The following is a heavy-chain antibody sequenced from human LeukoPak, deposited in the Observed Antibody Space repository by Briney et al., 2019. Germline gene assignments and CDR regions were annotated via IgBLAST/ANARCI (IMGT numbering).Heavy chain of an antibody. Sequence: PSETLSLTCAVSGGSFSGYYWSWIRQPPGKGLEWIGEINHSGSTNYNPSLKSRVTISVDKSKNQFSLTLSSVTAADTAVYYCASFTLLSSVDYWGQGTLVTVSS. J-gene: IGHJ4*02. D-gene: IGHD2/OR15-2a*01. CDR2: INHSGST. V-gene: IGHV4-34*09. CDR3: ASFTLLSSVDY. CDR1: GGSFSGYY.